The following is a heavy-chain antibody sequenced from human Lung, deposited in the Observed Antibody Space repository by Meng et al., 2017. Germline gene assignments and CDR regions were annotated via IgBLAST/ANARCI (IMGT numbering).Heavy chain of an antibody. J-gene: IGHJ4*02. CDR1: GYTFAACW. D-gene: IGHD6-13*01. CDR3: ARDEDISAAGYLLGDF. V-gene: IGHV1-2*06. CDR2: IDPKSDNT. Sequence: VQLLKSGPEGKKPGASVKVSCKASGYTFAACWIQWVRQAPGQGLEWIGRIDPKSDNTHYAQKFQGRVTMTRDTSISTAYMELSGLRSDDTAVYYCARDEDISAAGYLLGDFWGQGTLVTVSS.